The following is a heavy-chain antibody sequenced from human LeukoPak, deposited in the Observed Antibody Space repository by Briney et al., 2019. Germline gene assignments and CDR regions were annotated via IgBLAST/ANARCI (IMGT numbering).Heavy chain of an antibody. J-gene: IGHJ6*02. V-gene: IGHV1-2*02. CDR1: GYTFTGYY. CDR2: IKPNSGGT. D-gene: IGHD2-15*01. Sequence: ASVKVSCKASGYTFTGYYMHWVRQAPGQGLEWMGWIKPNSGGTNYAQRFHGRVTMTRDTSISTAYMELSRLRSDDTAVYYCAGSGSSNVYYYGMDVWGQGTTVTVSS. CDR3: AGSGSSNVYYYGMDV.